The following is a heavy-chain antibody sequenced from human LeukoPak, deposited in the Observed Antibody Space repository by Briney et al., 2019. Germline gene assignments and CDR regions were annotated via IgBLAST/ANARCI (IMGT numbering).Heavy chain of an antibody. V-gene: IGHV3-30*02. CDR2: ILYDGSKK. CDR3: AKDRGAAAVDY. Sequence: PGGSLRLSCAASGFTFSRDSMNWVRQAPGKGLEWVALILYDGSKKYYADSVKGRFTISRDNSNNTLFLQMNSLRAEDTAVYYCAKDRGAAAVDYWGQGTLVTVSS. J-gene: IGHJ4*02. D-gene: IGHD6-13*01. CDR1: GFTFSRDS.